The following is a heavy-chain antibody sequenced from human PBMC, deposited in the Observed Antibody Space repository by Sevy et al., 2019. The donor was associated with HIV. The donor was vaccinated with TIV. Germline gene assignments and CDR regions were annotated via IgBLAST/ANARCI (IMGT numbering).Heavy chain of an antibody. CDR3: AKDLTQIWPQDVYNGMDV. CDR2: ISYDGSKK. V-gene: IGHV3-30*18. D-gene: IGHD5-18*01. CDR1: GFTFSDYG. J-gene: IGHJ6*02. Sequence: QLRGSLRLSCAASGFTFSDYGMNWVRQAPGKGLEWVAVISYDGSKKFYRDSVKGRFTISRDNSKNILYLEMNSLRVEDTAVYYCAKDLTQIWPQDVYNGMDVWGQGTTVTVSS.